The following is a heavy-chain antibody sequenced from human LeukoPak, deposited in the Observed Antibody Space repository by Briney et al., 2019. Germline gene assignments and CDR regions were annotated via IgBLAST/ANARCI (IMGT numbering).Heavy chain of an antibody. CDR1: GFTFSSYE. D-gene: IGHD3-9*01. V-gene: IGHV3-48*03. Sequence: PGGSLRLSCAASGFTFSSYEMNWVRQAPGKGLEWVSYISSSGSTIYYADSVKDRFTISRDNAKNSLYLQMNSLRAEDTAVYYCARAAEDWLYYYYGMDVWGKGTTVTVSS. CDR3: ARAAEDWLYYYYGMDV. CDR2: ISSSGSTI. J-gene: IGHJ6*04.